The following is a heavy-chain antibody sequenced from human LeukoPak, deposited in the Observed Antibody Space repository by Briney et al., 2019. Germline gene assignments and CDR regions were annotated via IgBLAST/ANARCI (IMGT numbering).Heavy chain of an antibody. V-gene: IGHV1-69*01. CDR3: AREDPGYKDYYDSSGSWDSFDY. CDR2: IIPIFGTA. D-gene: IGHD3-22*01. J-gene: IGHJ4*02. Sequence: SVKVSXKASGGTFSSYAISWVRQAPGQGLEWMGGIIPIFGTANYAQKFQGRVTITADESTSTAYMELSSLRSKDTAVYYCAREDPGYKDYYDSSGSWDSFDYWGQGTLVTVSS. CDR1: GGTFSSYA.